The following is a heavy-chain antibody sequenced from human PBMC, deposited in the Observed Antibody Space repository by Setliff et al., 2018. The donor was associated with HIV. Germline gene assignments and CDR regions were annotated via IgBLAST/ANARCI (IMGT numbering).Heavy chain of an antibody. CDR3: ARGVTLVRGGRGDI. D-gene: IGHD3-10*01. J-gene: IGHJ3*02. CDR1: GFSFSRHY. CDR2: INPSDGIP. Sequence: GASVKVSCKASGFSFSRHYMHWVRQAPGEGLEWVAMINPSDGIPSYAQKFQDRVVVTRDTSISTAYMELSSLRSEDTAVYYCARGVTLVRGGRGDIWGQGTMVTVSS. V-gene: IGHV1-46*01.